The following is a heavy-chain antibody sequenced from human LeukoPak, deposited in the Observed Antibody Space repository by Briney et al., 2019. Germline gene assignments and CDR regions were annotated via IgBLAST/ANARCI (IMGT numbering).Heavy chain of an antibody. J-gene: IGHJ5*02. V-gene: IGHV3-23*01. CDR3: AKDMGGRLGP. CDR1: GFTISSSA. D-gene: IGHD1-26*01. Sequence: GESLRLSCAATGFTISSSATTWVRQAPGKGLDWVSTITRTGSNTFYADSVKGRFTISRDNSNNTLYLQMNSLRVEDTAIYFCAKDMGGRLGPWGQGTLVTVSS. CDR2: ITRTGSNT.